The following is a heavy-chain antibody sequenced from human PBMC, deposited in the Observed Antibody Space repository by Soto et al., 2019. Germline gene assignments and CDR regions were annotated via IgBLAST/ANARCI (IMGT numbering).Heavy chain of an antibody. CDR1: GYTFTSTY. D-gene: IGHD2-8*01. Sequence: GASVKVSCKASGYTFTSTYITWVRQAPGQGLEWMGWISGYNCYTNYVQKFQDRVSMTTDTPTGTAYMELRSLTSDDTAIYYCAKNGQPPYYYYGMDVWGQGTTVTVSS. V-gene: IGHV1-18*01. J-gene: IGHJ6*02. CDR2: ISGYNCYT. CDR3: AKNGQPPYYYYGMDV.